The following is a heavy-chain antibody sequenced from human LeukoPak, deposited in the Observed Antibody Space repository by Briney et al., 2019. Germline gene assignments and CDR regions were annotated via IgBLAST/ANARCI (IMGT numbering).Heavy chain of an antibody. V-gene: IGHV3-23*01. Sequence: GGSLRLSCAASGFTFSSYAISWVRQAPGKGLEWVSAISGSGGSTYYADSVKGRFTISRDNSKNTLYLQMNSLRAEDTAVYYCAKDPNLAYCGGDCYYPSGMDVWGQGTTVTVSS. D-gene: IGHD2-21*02. CDR1: GFTFSSYA. J-gene: IGHJ6*02. CDR3: AKDPNLAYCGGDCYYPSGMDV. CDR2: ISGSGGST.